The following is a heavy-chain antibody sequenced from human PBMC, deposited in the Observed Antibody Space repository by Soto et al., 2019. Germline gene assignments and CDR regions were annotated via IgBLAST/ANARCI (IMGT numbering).Heavy chain of an antibody. CDR3: ARGFYIGSSWYVHY. CDR1: GFTFSSYG. D-gene: IGHD6-13*01. V-gene: IGHV3-33*01. Sequence: QVQLVESGGGVVQPGRSLRLSCAASGFTFSSYGMHWVRQAPGKGLEWVAVIWYDGSNKYYADSVKGRFTISRDNSKNTLYLQMNSLRAEDTAVYYCARGFYIGSSWYVHYWGQGTLVTVSS. J-gene: IGHJ4*02. CDR2: IWYDGSNK.